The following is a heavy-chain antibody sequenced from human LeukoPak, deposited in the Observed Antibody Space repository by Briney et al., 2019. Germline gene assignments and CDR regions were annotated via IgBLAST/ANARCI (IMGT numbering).Heavy chain of an antibody. J-gene: IGHJ4*02. CDR1: RFTFSNYA. CDR3: ARDIVEGKKWLAHFDY. CDR2: ISYDGRNE. D-gene: IGHD6-19*01. V-gene: IGHV3-30*04. Sequence: PGTSLRLACAASRFTFSNYAMQWVRQAPGKGLERVAVISYDGRNEYYGDSVEGRFTISRDNSKNTLYLQMNSLRAEDTAVYCCARDIVEGKKWLAHFDYWGQGTLVTVSS.